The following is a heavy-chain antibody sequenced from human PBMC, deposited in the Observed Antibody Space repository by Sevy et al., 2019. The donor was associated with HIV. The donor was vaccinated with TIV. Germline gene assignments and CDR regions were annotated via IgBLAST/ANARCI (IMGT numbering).Heavy chain of an antibody. CDR1: GGSISSYY. Sequence: SETLSLTCTVSGGSISSYYWSWIRQPPGKGLEWIGYIYYSGRTNYNPSLKSRVTISVDTSKNQFSLKLGSVTAADTAEYYCARDRLKAAAGTGGDYYYYYGMDVWGQGTTVTVSS. V-gene: IGHV4-59*01. D-gene: IGHD6-13*01. CDR3: ARDRLKAAAGTGGDYYYYYGMDV. J-gene: IGHJ6*02. CDR2: IYYSGRT.